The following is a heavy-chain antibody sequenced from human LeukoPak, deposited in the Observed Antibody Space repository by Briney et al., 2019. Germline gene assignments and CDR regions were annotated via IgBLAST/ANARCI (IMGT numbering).Heavy chain of an antibody. CDR3: ARSMARGVRSGLPDDY. Sequence: ASVKVSCKASGYTFTSYGISWVRQAPGQGLEWMGWISAYNGNTNYAQKLQGRVTMTTDTSKSTAYMELRSLRSDDTAVYYCARSMARGVRSGLPDDYWGQGTLVTVSS. CDR1: GYTFTSYG. D-gene: IGHD3-10*01. V-gene: IGHV1-18*01. J-gene: IGHJ4*02. CDR2: ISAYNGNT.